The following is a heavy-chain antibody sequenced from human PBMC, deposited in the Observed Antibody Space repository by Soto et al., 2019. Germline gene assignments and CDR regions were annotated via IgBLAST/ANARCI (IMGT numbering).Heavy chain of an antibody. J-gene: IGHJ4*02. CDR1: GGSVSSGSYY. CDR2: IYYSGST. V-gene: IGHV4-61*01. CDR3: ARQGTYNSGWLQDY. Sequence: SETLSLTCTVSGGSVSSGSYYWSWIRQPPGKGLEWIGYIYYSGSTNYNPSLKSRVTISVDTSKNQFSLKLSSVTAADTAVYYCARQGTYNSGWLQDYWGQGTLVTVSS. D-gene: IGHD6-19*01.